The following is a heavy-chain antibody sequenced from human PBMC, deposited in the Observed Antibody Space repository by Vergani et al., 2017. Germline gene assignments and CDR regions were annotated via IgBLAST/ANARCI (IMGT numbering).Heavy chain of an antibody. J-gene: IGHJ3*02. CDR1: GFTFSSYG. V-gene: IGHV3-30*18. D-gene: IGHD4-17*01. CDR2: ISYDGSNK. Sequence: QVQLVESGGGVVQPGRSLRLSCAASGFTFSSYGMHWVRQAPGKGLEWVAVISYDGSNKYYADSVKGRFTISRDNSKNTLYLQMNSLRAEDTAVYYCAKAPTVIVLLLAFDIWGQGTMVTVSS. CDR3: AKAPTVIVLLLAFDI.